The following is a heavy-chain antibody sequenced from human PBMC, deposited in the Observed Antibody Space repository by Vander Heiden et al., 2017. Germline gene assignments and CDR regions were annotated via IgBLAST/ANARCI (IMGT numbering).Heavy chain of an antibody. Sequence: EVQLLESGGGLVQPGGSLRLSCAASGFTFSSYAMSWVRQAPGKGLEWVSAISGSGGSTYYADSVKGRFTISRDNSKNTLYLQMNSLRAEDTAVYYCAKSAVGGDYVPYYYGMDVWGQGTTVTVSS. D-gene: IGHD4-17*01. CDR2: ISGSGGST. V-gene: IGHV3-23*01. CDR3: AKSAVGGDYVPYYYGMDV. J-gene: IGHJ6*02. CDR1: GFTFSSYA.